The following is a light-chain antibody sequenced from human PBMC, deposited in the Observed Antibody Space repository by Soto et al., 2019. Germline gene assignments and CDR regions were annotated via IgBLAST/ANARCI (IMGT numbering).Light chain of an antibody. Sequence: QSVLTQPASVSGSPGQSITISCTGTSSDVGGYNYVSWYQQHPGKAPKLMIYEVSNRPSGVSNRFSGSKSGNPASLTISGLQAEDEADYYCSSYTSSSTLCVFATGTKLTV. CDR2: EVS. CDR1: SSDVGGYNY. J-gene: IGLJ1*01. CDR3: SSYTSSSTLCV. V-gene: IGLV2-14*01.